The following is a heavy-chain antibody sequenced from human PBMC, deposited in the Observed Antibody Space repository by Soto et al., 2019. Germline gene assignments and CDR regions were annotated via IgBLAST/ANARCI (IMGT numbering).Heavy chain of an antibody. CDR2: IYWDDDK. CDR3: VRTTTVRGAIGAHFDN. Sequence: QITLKESGPTLVKPTKTLTLTCTFSGFSFSSSAVGVAWIRQPPGKALEWLALIYWDDDKRYSPSLKSRLTFTRDTLINQVVLTMTDMDPVDTGTYFCVRTTTVRGAIGAHFDNWGQGTLVSGSS. CDR1: GFSFSSSAVG. D-gene: IGHD3-10*01. V-gene: IGHV2-5*04. J-gene: IGHJ4*02.